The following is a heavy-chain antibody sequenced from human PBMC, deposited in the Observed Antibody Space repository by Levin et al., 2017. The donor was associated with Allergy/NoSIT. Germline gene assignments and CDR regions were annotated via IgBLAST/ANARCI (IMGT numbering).Heavy chain of an antibody. Sequence: GESLKISCAASGFTFSSYAIHWVRQAPGKGLEWVAVISYDGLNKYYADSVKGRFTISRDNSKNTLSLQMISLRAEDTAVYYCARDRGVAASKFPLDYWGQGTLVTVSS. J-gene: IGHJ4*02. CDR1: GFTFSSYA. CDR3: ARDRGVAASKFPLDY. V-gene: IGHV3-30-3*01. CDR2: ISYDGLNK. D-gene: IGHD3-10*01.